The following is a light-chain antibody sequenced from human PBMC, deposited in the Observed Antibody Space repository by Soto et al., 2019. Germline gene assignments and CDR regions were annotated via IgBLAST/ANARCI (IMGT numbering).Light chain of an antibody. J-gene: IGLJ3*02. CDR1: SSNIGTNT. CDR3: AAWDDSLKAWV. V-gene: IGLV1-44*01. Sequence: QSVLTQPPSASGTPGQRVTISCSGSSSNIGTNTVNWYQQFPVTAPKVLIYSNNQRPSGVPDRFSGSKSGASASLAISGLQSEDEADYYCAAWDDSLKAWVFGGGTQLTVL. CDR2: SNN.